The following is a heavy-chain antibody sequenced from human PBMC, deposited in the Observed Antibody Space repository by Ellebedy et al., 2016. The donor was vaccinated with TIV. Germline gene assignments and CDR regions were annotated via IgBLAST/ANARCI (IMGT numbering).Heavy chain of an antibody. CDR3: ARSPDGFDY. CDR1: GFTFSSYW. V-gene: IGHV3-7*03. CDR2: IKPDGSEI. J-gene: IGHJ4*02. Sequence: GGSLRLSXAASGFTFSSYWMSWVRQAPGKGLEWVANIKPDGSEIFYVDSVKGRFTISRDNAKTSLYLQMNSLRAEDTAVYYCARSPDGFDYWGQGTLVTVSS. D-gene: IGHD5-24*01.